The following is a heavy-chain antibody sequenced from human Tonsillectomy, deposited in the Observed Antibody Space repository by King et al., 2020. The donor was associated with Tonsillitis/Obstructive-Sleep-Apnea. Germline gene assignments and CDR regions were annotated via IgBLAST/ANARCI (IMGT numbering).Heavy chain of an antibody. CDR3: ARDDCSGGSCYSLPGY. CDR1: GFTFSSFA. V-gene: IGHV3-30*01. CDR2: ISFDGNKK. Sequence: VQLVESGGGVVQPGRSLRLSCAASGFTFSSFALHWVRQAPGKGLEWVAVISFDGNKKYYADSVKGRFTISRDTSKNTLYLQMDSLRAEDTAVYYCARDDCSGGSCYSLPGYWGQGTLVPVSS. J-gene: IGHJ4*02. D-gene: IGHD2-15*01.